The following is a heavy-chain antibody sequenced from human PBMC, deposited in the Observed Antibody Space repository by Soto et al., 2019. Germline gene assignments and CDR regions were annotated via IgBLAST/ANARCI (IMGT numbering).Heavy chain of an antibody. D-gene: IGHD1-26*01. CDR1: GYTFTSYA. CDR3: ARGGSLYWYFDL. CDR2: INAGNGNT. Sequence: QVQLGQSGAEVKKPGASVKVSCKASGYTFTSYAMHWVRQAPGQRLEWMGWINAGNGNTKYSQKFQGRVTITRDTSASTAYMELSSLTSEDTAVYYCARGGSLYWYFDLWGRGTLVTVSS. V-gene: IGHV1-3*01. J-gene: IGHJ2*01.